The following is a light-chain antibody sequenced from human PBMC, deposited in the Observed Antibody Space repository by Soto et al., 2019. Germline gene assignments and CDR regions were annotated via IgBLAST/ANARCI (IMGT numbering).Light chain of an antibody. J-gene: IGKJ5*01. Sequence: EIVLTQSPGTLSVSPGERATLSCRASQSVSSSYVAWYQQKAVQAPRLLIYGTSSRATGIPDRFSGSGSGTAFTLTISRLEPEDFAVYYCQQYGSSPPVTFGQGTQLEIK. V-gene: IGKV3-20*01. CDR3: QQYGSSPPVT. CDR1: QSVSSSY. CDR2: GTS.